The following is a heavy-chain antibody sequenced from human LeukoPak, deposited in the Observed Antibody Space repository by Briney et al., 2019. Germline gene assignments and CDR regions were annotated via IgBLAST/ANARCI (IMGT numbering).Heavy chain of an antibody. CDR3: ARADYYGSGSPYYYYGMDV. J-gene: IGHJ6*02. Sequence: GGSLRLSCAASGFRFSSYAMSWVRQAPGKGLEWVSVIYSGGSTYYADSVKGRFTISRDNSKNTLYLQMNSLRAEDTAVYYCARADYYGSGSPYYYYGMDVWGQGTTVTVSS. D-gene: IGHD3-10*01. V-gene: IGHV3-66*01. CDR2: IYSGGST. CDR1: GFRFSSYA.